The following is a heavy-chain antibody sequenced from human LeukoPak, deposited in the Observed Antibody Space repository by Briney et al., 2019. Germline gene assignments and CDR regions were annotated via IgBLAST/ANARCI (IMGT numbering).Heavy chain of an antibody. D-gene: IGHD2-2*01. J-gene: IGHJ3*02. V-gene: IGHV3-23*01. Sequence: GGSLRLSCAASGFSFSNFAMSWVRQTPGKGLECVSIVSGNAGTTYYADSVKGRFTISRDNSKNTLYLQMNSLKAEDTAVYYCAKDIVVVPAAGDAFDTWGQGTMVTVSS. CDR3: AKDIVVVPAAGDAFDT. CDR1: GFSFSNFA. CDR2: VSGNAGTT.